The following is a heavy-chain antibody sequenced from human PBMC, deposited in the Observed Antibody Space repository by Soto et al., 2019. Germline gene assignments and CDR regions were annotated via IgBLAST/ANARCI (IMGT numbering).Heavy chain of an antibody. D-gene: IGHD3-9*01. V-gene: IGHV1-2*02. CDR3: ARDARGTRGFDEMDI. J-gene: IGHJ6*02. Sequence: QVHLVQSGAEVKKPGASVKVSCKASGYIFTGYHIHWVRQAPGRGLEWMGWINPNSGDTEYAQNFQGRVTMTRDTSFNWVYMAMSGLMSDDTAVYYCARDARGTRGFDEMDIWGQGTTVTVSS. CDR2: INPNSGDT. CDR1: GYIFTGYH.